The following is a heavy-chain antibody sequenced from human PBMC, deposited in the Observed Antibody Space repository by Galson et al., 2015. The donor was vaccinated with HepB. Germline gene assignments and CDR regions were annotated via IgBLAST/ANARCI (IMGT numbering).Heavy chain of an antibody. V-gene: IGHV1-18*01. J-gene: IGHJ6*02. CDR3: ARGLYGDYEVGVRSHMDV. CDR1: GYTFTSYG. D-gene: IGHD4-17*01. CDR2: ISAYNGNT. Sequence: SVKVSCKASGYTFTSYGISWVRQAPGQGLEWMGWISAYNGNTNYAQKLQGRVTMTTDTSTSTAYMELRSLRSDDTAVYYCARGLYGDYEVGVRSHMDVWGQGTTVTVSS.